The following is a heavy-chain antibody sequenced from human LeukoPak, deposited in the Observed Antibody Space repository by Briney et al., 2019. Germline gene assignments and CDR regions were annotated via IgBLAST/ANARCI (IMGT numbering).Heavy chain of an antibody. Sequence: GGSLRLSCAASGFTFITNDMTWVRQAPGKGLEWVSVLYSDGNTKYADSVQGRFTISRDNSKNTLYLEMNSLSPDDTAVYYCARGVEPLAANTLAYWGQGTLVTVGS. V-gene: IGHV3-53*01. CDR2: LYSDGNT. D-gene: IGHD1-14*01. CDR1: GFTFITND. CDR3: ARGVEPLAANTLAY. J-gene: IGHJ4*02.